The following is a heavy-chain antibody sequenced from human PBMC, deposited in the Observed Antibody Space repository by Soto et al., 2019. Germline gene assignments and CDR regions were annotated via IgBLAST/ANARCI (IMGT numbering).Heavy chain of an antibody. CDR3: ARYGSGQLAVYYCYGMDV. J-gene: IGHJ6*02. V-gene: IGHV3-7*03. CDR1: GFTFSSYW. CDR2: IKQDGSEK. D-gene: IGHD6-6*01. Sequence: EVQLVESGGGLVQPGGSLRLSCAASGFTFSSYWMSWVRQAPGKGLEWVANIKQDGSEKYYVDSVKGRFTISRDNAKNSLYLQMNSLRAEDTAVYYCARYGSGQLAVYYCYGMDVWGQGTTVTVSS.